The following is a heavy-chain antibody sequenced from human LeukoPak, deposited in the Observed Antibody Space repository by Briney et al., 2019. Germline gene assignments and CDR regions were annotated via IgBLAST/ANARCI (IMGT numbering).Heavy chain of an antibody. D-gene: IGHD3-10*01. Sequence: GGSLRLSCGASGFTLSSYWVHWVRQPPGKGLMWLSRTNEDGSYAEFADSVKGRFTISRDNAKNTVYLQMNSLRTEDTAVYFCGRINYNGDYWGRGTLVTVSS. CDR3: GRINYNGDY. CDR2: TNEDGSYA. J-gene: IGHJ4*02. V-gene: IGHV3-74*03. CDR1: GFTLSSYW.